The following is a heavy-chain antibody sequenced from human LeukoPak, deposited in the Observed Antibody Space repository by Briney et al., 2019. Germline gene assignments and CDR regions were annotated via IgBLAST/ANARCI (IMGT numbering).Heavy chain of an antibody. CDR3: ARSVYSSGWYGNDY. V-gene: IGHV3-23*01. CDR2: ISGSGGST. Sequence: GGSLRLSCAASGFTFSSYAMSWVRQAPGKGLEWVSAISGSGGSTSYAQKFQGRVTMTRDTSTSTVYMELSSLRSEDTAVYYCARSVYSSGWYGNDYWGQGTLVTVSS. J-gene: IGHJ4*02. CDR1: GFTFSSYA. D-gene: IGHD6-19*01.